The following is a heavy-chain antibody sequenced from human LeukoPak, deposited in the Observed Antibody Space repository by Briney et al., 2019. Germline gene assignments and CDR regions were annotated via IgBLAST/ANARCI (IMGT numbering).Heavy chain of an antibody. CDR2: INHSGST. Sequence: SETLSLTCAVYGGSFSGYYWSWIRQPPGKGLEWIGEINHSGSTNYNPSLKSRVTISVDTSKNQFSLKLSSVTAADTAVYYCARRGRKQWLVLESNWFDPWGQGTLVTVSS. D-gene: IGHD6-19*01. V-gene: IGHV4-34*01. CDR1: GGSFSGYY. CDR3: ARRGRKQWLVLESNWFDP. J-gene: IGHJ5*02.